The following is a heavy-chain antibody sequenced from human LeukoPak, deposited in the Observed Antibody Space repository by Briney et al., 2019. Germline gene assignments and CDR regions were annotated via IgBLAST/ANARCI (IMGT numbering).Heavy chain of an antibody. V-gene: IGHV4-59*01. CDR2: TYDSGSS. CDR1: GGSMRNYY. Sequence: SETLSLTCAVSGGSMRNYYWSWIRHPPGKGLEWIGYTYDSGSSSYNPSLRSRVSISIDTSKNQFSLNLSSVTAADTAVYYCARGWASSWYYFDFWGQGTLVTVSS. CDR3: ARGWASSWYYFDF. J-gene: IGHJ4*02. D-gene: IGHD2-2*01.